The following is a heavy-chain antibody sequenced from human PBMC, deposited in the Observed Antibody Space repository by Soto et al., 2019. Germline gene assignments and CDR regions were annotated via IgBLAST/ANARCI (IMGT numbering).Heavy chain of an antibody. D-gene: IGHD4-17*01. V-gene: IGHV4-34*01. J-gene: IGHJ6*02. CDR2: INHSGST. CDR1: GGSFSGYY. Sequence: SETLSLTCAVYGGSFSGYYWSWIRQPPGKGLEWIEEINHSGSTNYNPSLKSRVTISVDTSKNQFSLKLSSVTAADTAVYYCAREGTVTTYYYYYGMDVWGQGTTVTVSS. CDR3: AREGTVTTYYYYYGMDV.